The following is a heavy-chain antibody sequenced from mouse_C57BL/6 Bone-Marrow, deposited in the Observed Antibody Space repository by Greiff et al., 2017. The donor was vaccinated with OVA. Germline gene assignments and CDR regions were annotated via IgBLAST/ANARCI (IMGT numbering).Heavy chain of an antibody. CDR3: ARSNYYGSSYDWYFDV. V-gene: IGHV1-42*01. Sequence: EVQLQESGPELVKPGASVKISCKASGYSFTGYYMNWVKQSPEKSLEWIGEINPSTGGTTYNQKFKAKATLTVDKSSSTAYMQLKSLTSEDSAVYYCARSNYYGSSYDWYFDVWGTGTTVTVSS. D-gene: IGHD1-1*01. J-gene: IGHJ1*03. CDR2: INPSTGGT. CDR1: GYSFTGYY.